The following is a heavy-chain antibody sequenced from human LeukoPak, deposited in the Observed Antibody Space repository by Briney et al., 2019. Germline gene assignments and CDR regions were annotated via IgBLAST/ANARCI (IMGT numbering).Heavy chain of an antibody. CDR3: ARLSDY. CDR2: IYYSGST. J-gene: IGHJ4*02. Sequence: SETLSLTCTVSGGSFSTYQWSWIRQPPGKGLEWIGYIYYSGSTNYNSSLKSRVTISLDTSKNQFSLRLSSVTAADTAVYYCARLSDYWGRGPLLTVSS. CDR1: GGSFSTYQ. V-gene: IGHV4-59*01.